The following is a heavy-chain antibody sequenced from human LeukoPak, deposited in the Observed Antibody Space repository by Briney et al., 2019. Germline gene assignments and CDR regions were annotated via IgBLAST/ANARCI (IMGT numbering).Heavy chain of an antibody. D-gene: IGHD6-13*01. CDR1: GGSISSSSYY. Sequence: PSETLSLTCTVSGGSISSSSYYWGWIRQPPGKGLEWIGSIYYSGSTYYNPSLKSRVTISVDTSKNQFSLKLSSVTAADTAVYYCARRDSSSWYVPGFDYWGQGTLVTVSS. J-gene: IGHJ4*02. CDR3: ARRDSSSWYVPGFDY. CDR2: IYYSGST. V-gene: IGHV4-39*01.